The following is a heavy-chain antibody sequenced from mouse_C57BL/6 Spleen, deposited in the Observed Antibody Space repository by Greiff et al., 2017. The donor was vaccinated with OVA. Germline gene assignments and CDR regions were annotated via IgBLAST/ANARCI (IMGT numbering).Heavy chain of an antibody. V-gene: IGHV1-80*01. Sequence: QVQLKQSGAELVKPGASVKISCKASGYAFSSYWMNWVKQRPGKGLEWIGQIYPGDGDTNYNGKFKGKATLTADKSSSTAYMQLSSLTSEDSAVYFCARRGGNYDWYFDVWGTGTTVTVSS. CDR3: ARRGGNYDWYFDV. CDR2: IYPGDGDT. CDR1: GYAFSSYW. D-gene: IGHD2-1*01. J-gene: IGHJ1*03.